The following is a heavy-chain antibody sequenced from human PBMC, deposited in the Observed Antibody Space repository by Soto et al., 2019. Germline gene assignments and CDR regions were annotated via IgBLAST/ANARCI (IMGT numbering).Heavy chain of an antibody. CDR3: ARHDYVWGSYRYSYYGMDV. Sequence: GGSLRLCCAASGFTFSSYSMNWVRQAPGKGLEWVSSISSSSSYIYYADSVKGRFTISRDNAKNSLYLQMNSLRAEDTAVYYCARHDYVWGSYRYSYYGMDVWGQGTTVTVSS. D-gene: IGHD3-16*02. CDR1: GFTFSSYS. J-gene: IGHJ6*02. CDR2: ISSSSSYI. V-gene: IGHV3-21*01.